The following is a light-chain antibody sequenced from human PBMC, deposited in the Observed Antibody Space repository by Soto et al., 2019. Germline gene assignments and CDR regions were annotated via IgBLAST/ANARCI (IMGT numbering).Light chain of an antibody. CDR2: AAS. CDR3: RQYGCXPWT. V-gene: IGKV3-20*01. CDR1: HSVSSSY. Sequence: EIVLTQSPGTLSLSPGERATLSCSASHSVSSSYLVCHQQKPGQAPRLLIYAASRRATGIPDRFSGSGSGTDFTLTISRLEPEDFAVYHSRQYGCXPWTFGQGTKV. J-gene: IGKJ1*01.